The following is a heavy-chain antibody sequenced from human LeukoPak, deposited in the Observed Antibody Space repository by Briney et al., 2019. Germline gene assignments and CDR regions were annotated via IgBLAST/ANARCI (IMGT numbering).Heavy chain of an antibody. J-gene: IGHJ4*02. CDR3: ARVLRGGFDY. Sequence: GGSLRLSCAASGFTFSSYSMNWVRQAPGKGLECVSSISSSSSYIYYADSVKGRFTISRDNAKNSLYLQMNSLRAEDTAVYYCARVLRGGFDYWGQGTLVTVSS. CDR1: GFTFSSYS. CDR2: ISSSSSYI. V-gene: IGHV3-21*01.